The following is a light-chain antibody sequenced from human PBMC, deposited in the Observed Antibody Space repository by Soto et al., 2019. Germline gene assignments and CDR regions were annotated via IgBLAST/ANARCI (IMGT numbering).Light chain of an antibody. CDR1: QSISSY. CDR3: QQSDSTPRT. Sequence: DIQMTQSPSSLSASVGDRVTITCRASQSISSYLNWYQQKPGKAPTLLIYAASSLKSGVPSRFSGSGSGTDFTLTISRLQPEDFATYYCQQSDSTPRTFGGGTKVEIK. CDR2: AAS. V-gene: IGKV1-39*01. J-gene: IGKJ4*02.